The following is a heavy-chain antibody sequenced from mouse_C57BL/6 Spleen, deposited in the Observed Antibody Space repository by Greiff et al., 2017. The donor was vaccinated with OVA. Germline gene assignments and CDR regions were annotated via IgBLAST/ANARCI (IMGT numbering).Heavy chain of an antibody. J-gene: IGHJ1*03. CDR1: GYTFTSYW. CDR3: ATGRDFDV. V-gene: IGHV1-7*01. Sequence: VQLQQSGAELAKPGASVKLSCKASGYTFTSYWMHWVKQRPGQGLEWIGYINPSSGYTKYNQKFKDKTTLTADKTSSTPYMQLSSLTYEDSAVYYCATGRDFDVWGTGTTVTVSS. D-gene: IGHD4-1*01. CDR2: INPSSGYT.